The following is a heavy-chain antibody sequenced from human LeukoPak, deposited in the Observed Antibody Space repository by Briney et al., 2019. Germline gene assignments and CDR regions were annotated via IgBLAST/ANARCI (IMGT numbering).Heavy chain of an antibody. J-gene: IGHJ4*02. CDR2: ISSSSSYI. D-gene: IGHD3-22*01. V-gene: IGHV3-21*01. CDR1: GFTFSRYS. CDR3: ARPHYYDSSGYQPFDY. Sequence: GGSLRLSCAASGFTFSRYSMNRVRQALGKGLEWVSSISSSSSYIYYADSVKGRFTISRDNVKNSLYLQMNSLGAEDTAVYYCARPHYYDSSGYQPFDYWGQGTLVTVSS.